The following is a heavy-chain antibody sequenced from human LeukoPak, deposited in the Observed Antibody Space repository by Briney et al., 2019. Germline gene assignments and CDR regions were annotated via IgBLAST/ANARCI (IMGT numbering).Heavy chain of an antibody. J-gene: IGHJ4*02. Sequence: SETLSLTCAVYGESFSAYFWNWIRQAPGKPLEYIGEINHRGSSRYNPSLKTRVTLSVDTSKNQFSLKLTSVTAADTAVYFCARGSSFDGYCSAGACDAGYYDIWGQGTPVTFSS. V-gene: IGHV4-34*01. CDR2: INHRGSS. CDR1: GESFSAYF. CDR3: ARGSSFDGYCSAGACDAGYYDI. D-gene: IGHD2-15*01.